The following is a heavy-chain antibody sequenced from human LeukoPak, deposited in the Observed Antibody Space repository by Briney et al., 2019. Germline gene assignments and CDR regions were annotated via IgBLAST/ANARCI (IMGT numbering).Heavy chain of an antibody. Sequence: ASVKVSCKASGYTFTGYYMHWVRQAPGQGLEWMGWINPNSGGTNYAQEFQGRVTMTRDTSISTAYMELSRLRSDDTAVYYCARDSSSSWPPKFDPWGQGTLVTVSS. CDR2: INPNSGGT. D-gene: IGHD6-13*01. V-gene: IGHV1-2*02. J-gene: IGHJ5*02. CDR1: GYTFTGYY. CDR3: ARDSSSSWPPKFDP.